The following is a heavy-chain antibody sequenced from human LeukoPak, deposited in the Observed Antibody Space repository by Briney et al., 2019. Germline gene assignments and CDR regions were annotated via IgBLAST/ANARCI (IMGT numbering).Heavy chain of an antibody. CDR3: ARDTTVTTGSGAFDI. Sequence: SETLSLTCAVSGGSISSSNWWSWVRQPPGKGLEWIGEIYHSGSTNYNPSLESRVTISVDKSKNQFSLKLSSVTAADTAVYYCARDTTVTTGSGAFDIWGQGTMVTVSS. CDR1: GGSISSSNW. J-gene: IGHJ3*02. V-gene: IGHV4-4*02. D-gene: IGHD4-17*01. CDR2: IYHSGST.